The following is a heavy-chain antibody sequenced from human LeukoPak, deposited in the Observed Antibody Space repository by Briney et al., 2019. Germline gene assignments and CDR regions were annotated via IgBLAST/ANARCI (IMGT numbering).Heavy chain of an antibody. D-gene: IGHD3-10*01. V-gene: IGHV3-74*01. CDR1: GFTFSVYW. J-gene: IGHJ4*02. Sequence: GGSLRLSCAASGFTFSVYWMHWVLQAPGRGLVWVSRINSDGTSTNYADSVKGRFTISRDNAKNTLYLQMNSLRAEDTAVYYCTSLGGLGYWGQGTLVSVSS. CDR3: TSLGGLGY. CDR2: INSDGTST.